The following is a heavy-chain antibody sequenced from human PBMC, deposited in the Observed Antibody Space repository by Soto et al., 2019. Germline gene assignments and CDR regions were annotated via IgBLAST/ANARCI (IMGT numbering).Heavy chain of an antibody. Sequence: PVGSLILSCVSSVFTCINCFMHLFLQAPDKWLEWVAVIWFDGSNADYADSVKGRFTISRDNSKNTLYLHMNSLRAEDKAVYSCARHSVVEGNYVAFAIWGKGKRVNVSS. CDR1: VFTCINCF. V-gene: IGHV3-33*01. CDR3: ARHSVVEGNYVAFAI. D-gene: IGHD3-22*01. J-gene: IGHJ3*02. CDR2: IWFDGSNA.